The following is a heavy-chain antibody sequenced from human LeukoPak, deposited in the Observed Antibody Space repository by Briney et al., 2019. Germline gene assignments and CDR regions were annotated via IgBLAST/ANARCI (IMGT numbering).Heavy chain of an antibody. J-gene: IGHJ5*02. CDR1: GFTFSSYW. CDR3: ARYKSSSWYERWLDP. Sequence: GGSLRLSCAASGFTFSSYWMSCVRQAPGKGLEWVANIKQDGSEKYYVDSVKGRFTISRDNAKNSLYLQMNSLRAEDTAVYYCARYKSSSWYERWLDPWGQGTLVTISS. CDR2: IKQDGSEK. D-gene: IGHD6-13*01. V-gene: IGHV3-7*01.